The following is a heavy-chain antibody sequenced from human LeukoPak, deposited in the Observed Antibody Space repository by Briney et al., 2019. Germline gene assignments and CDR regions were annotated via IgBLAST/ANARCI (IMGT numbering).Heavy chain of an antibody. V-gene: IGHV3-23*01. CDR2: ISGSGGST. CDR3: AKDSSMIGKYYFDY. J-gene: IGHJ4*02. D-gene: IGHD3-22*01. Sequence: GGSLRLSCVASGFSFSSFAMTWVRPTPGKGLEWVSAISGSGGSTYYADSVKGRFTISRDNSKNTLYLQMNSLRAEDTAVYYCAKDSSMIGKYYFDYWGQGTLVTVSS. CDR1: GFSFSSFA.